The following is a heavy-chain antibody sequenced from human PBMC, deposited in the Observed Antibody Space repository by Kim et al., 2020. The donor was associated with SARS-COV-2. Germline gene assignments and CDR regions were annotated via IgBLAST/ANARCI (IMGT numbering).Heavy chain of an antibody. CDR2: IYYSGST. CDR1: GGSISSGGYY. J-gene: IGHJ6*02. Sequence: SETLSLTCTVSGGSISSGGYYWSWIRQHPGKGLEWIGYIYYSGSTYYNPSLKSRVTISVDTSKNQFSLKLSSVTAADTAVYYCARDRSSPNLYVMDVWGHWTTVTVSS. V-gene: IGHV4-31*03. D-gene: IGHD3-16*02. CDR3: ARDRSSPNLYVMDV.